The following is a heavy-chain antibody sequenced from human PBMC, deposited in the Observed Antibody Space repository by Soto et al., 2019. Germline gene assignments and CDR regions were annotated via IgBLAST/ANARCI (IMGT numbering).Heavy chain of an antibody. Sequence: SETLSLTCTVSGGSITSSSYYWGWIRQPPGKGLEWIGSIYYSGSTYYNPSLKSRVTISVDTSKNQFSLKLSSVTAADTAVYYCARLSGYCISTSCYYRADYYYGMDVWGQGTKVTVSS. V-gene: IGHV4-39*01. CDR1: GGSITSSSYY. CDR3: ARLSGYCISTSCYYRADYYYGMDV. J-gene: IGHJ6*02. D-gene: IGHD2-2*01. CDR2: IYYSGST.